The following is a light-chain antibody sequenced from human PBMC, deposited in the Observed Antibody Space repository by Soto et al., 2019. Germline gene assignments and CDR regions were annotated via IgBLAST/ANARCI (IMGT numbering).Light chain of an antibody. J-gene: IGLJ1*01. V-gene: IGLV2-11*01. CDR3: SSYTSSTTLYV. Sequence: QSVLTQPRSVSGSPGQSVTISCTATGSDVGDSSHVSWYQLHPGKAPKLMIYEVNNRPSGVPDRFSGSKSGNTASLTISGLQAEDEADYYCSSYTSSTTLYVFGTGTKLTVL. CDR1: GSDVGDSSH. CDR2: EVN.